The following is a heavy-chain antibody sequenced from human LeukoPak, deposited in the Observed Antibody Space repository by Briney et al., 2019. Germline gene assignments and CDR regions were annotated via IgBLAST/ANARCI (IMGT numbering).Heavy chain of an antibody. Sequence: GGSLRLSCAASGFTFSSHTMSWVRQAPGKGLEWVSGISGSGVNTYYANSVKGRFTISRDKFMNTLYLQMNSLRAEDTAVYYCARGRGLPVRPPNEGFLDYWGRGTLVTVSS. CDR2: ISGSGVNT. J-gene: IGHJ4*02. V-gene: IGHV3-23*01. D-gene: IGHD6-6*01. CDR1: GFTFSSHT. CDR3: ARGRGLPVRPPNEGFLDY.